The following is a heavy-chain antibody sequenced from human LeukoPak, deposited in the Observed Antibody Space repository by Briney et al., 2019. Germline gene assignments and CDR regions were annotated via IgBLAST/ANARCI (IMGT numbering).Heavy chain of an antibody. J-gene: IGHJ6*02. D-gene: IGHD6-13*01. CDR3: ARAGDSSSLFSRYYYGMDV. CDR2: MSGSGGST. Sequence: PGGSLRLSCAASGFTLSSYAMSWVRQAPGKGRDWVSAMSGSGGSTYYADSVKGRFTISRDNSKNTLYLQMNSLRAEDTAVYYCARAGDSSSLFSRYYYGMDVWGQGTTVTVSS. CDR1: GFTLSSYA. V-gene: IGHV3-23*01.